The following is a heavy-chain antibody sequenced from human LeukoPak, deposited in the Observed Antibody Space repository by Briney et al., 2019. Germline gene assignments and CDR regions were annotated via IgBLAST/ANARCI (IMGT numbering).Heavy chain of an antibody. CDR1: GFTFSNYW. D-gene: IGHD6-19*01. J-gene: IGHJ4*02. V-gene: IGHV3-48*03. Sequence: GGSLRLSCAASGFTFSNYWIHWVRQAPGKGLEWVSYISSSGSTIYYADSVKGRFTISRDNAKNSLCLQMNSLRAEDTAVYYCARAVAGTFINWGQGTLVTVSS. CDR3: ARAVAGTFIN. CDR2: ISSSGSTI.